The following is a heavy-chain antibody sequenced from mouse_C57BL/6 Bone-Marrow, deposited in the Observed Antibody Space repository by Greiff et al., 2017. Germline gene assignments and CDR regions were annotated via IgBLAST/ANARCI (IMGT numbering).Heavy chain of an antibody. J-gene: IGHJ4*01. CDR2: ISSGSSTI. V-gene: IGHV5-17*01. D-gene: IGHD1-1*01. Sequence: EVMLVESGGGLVKPGGSLKLSCAASGFTFSDYGMHWVRQAPEKGLEWVAYISSGSSTIYYADTVKGRFTISRDNAKNTLFLQKTSLRSEDTAMYYCARRPKYYGSSYFAMDYWGQGTSVTVSS. CDR1: GFTFSDYG. CDR3: ARRPKYYGSSYFAMDY.